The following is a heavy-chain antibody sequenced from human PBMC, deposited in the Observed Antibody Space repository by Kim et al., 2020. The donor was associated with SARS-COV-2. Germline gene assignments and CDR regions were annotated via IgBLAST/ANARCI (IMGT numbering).Heavy chain of an antibody. CDR2: TT. D-gene: IGHD6-13*01. CDR3: ASYHGYGLDY. Sequence: TTYYDPSLRSRLTVSLDTSKNQFSLKVTSVTAEDTALYYCASYHGYGLDYWGQGTLVTVSS. J-gene: IGHJ4*02. V-gene: IGHV4-39*01.